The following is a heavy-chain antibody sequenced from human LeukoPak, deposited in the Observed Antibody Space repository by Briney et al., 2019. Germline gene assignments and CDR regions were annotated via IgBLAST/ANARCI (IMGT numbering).Heavy chain of an antibody. CDR3: AKAPGYSSSSFDY. CDR2: ISWNSGSI. CDR1: GFTFDDYA. V-gene: IGHV3-9*01. Sequence: SLRLSCAASGFTFDDYAMHWVRQAPGKGLEWVSGISWNSGSIGYADSVKGRFTISRDNAKNSLYLQMNSLRAEDTALYYCAKAPGYSSSSFDYWGQGTLVTVSS. D-gene: IGHD6-6*01. J-gene: IGHJ4*02.